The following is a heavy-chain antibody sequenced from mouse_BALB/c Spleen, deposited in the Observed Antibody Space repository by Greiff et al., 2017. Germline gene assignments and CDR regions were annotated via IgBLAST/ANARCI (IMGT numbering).Heavy chain of an antibody. CDR3: ARLYGNYVFAY. J-gene: IGHJ3*01. Sequence: DVMLVESGGGLVKPGGSLKLSCAASGFTFSSYAMSWVRQTPEKRLEWVASISSGGSTYYPDSVKGRFTISRDNARNILYLQMSSLRSEDTAMYYCARLYGNYVFAYWGQGTLVTVSA. CDR1: GFTFSSYA. D-gene: IGHD2-10*02. CDR2: ISSGGST. V-gene: IGHV5-6-5*01.